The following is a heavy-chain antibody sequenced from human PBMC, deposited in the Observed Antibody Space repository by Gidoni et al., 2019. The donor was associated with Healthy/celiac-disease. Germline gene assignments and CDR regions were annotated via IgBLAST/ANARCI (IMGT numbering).Heavy chain of an antibody. V-gene: IGHV4-34*01. Sequence: QVQLQQWGAGLLKPSETLSLTCAVYGGSFSGYYWSWIRQLPGKGLEWIGEINHRGSTNYNPSLKSRVTISVDTSKNQFSLKLSSVTAADTAVYYCARAPTVVVTAFDYWGQGTLVTVSS. J-gene: IGHJ4*02. CDR1: GGSFSGYY. CDR3: ARAPTVVVTAFDY. CDR2: INHRGST. D-gene: IGHD2-21*02.